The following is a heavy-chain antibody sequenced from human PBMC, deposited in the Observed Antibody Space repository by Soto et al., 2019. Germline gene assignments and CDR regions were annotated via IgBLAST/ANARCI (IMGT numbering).Heavy chain of an antibody. D-gene: IGHD2-15*01. J-gene: IGHJ6*02. CDR1: GGSISSYY. CDR3: AGDHFLRRGGLHYYYGMDV. Sequence: SETLSLTCTVSGGSISSYYWSWIRQPPGKGLEWIGYIYYSGSTNYNPSLKSRVTISVDTSKNQFSLKLSSVTAADTAVYYCAGDHFLRRGGLHYYYGMDVCGQGTTVPVS. V-gene: IGHV4-59*01. CDR2: IYYSGST.